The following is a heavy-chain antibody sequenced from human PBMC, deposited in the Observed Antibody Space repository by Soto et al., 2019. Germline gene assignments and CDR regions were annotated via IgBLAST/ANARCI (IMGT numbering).Heavy chain of an antibody. J-gene: IGHJ4*02. V-gene: IGHV4-59*01. CDR2: IHYSGST. Sequence: VQLQESGPGLVKPSETLSLTCTVSGGSISGYYWSWIRQSPGKGLEWIGYIHYSGSTNYNPSLKGRVPISVEPCKNQPALKLSSVTAADTGVYYCARGSAAGTKSPFDYWGQGTLVTVSS. D-gene: IGHD6-13*01. CDR1: GGSISGYY. CDR3: ARGSAAGTKSPFDY.